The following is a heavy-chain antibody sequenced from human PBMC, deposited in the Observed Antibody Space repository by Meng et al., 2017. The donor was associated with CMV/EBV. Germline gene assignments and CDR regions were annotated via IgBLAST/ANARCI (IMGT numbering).Heavy chain of an antibody. Sequence: ASVTVSCKASGYTFTSYDINWVRQATGQGLEWMGWMNPNSGNTGYAQKFQGRVTITRNTSISTAYMELSSLRSEDTAVYYCARVKRSIAARRTWYYFDYWGQGTLVTVSS. V-gene: IGHV1-8*03. CDR1: GYTFTSYD. J-gene: IGHJ4*02. CDR3: ARVKRSIAARRTWYYFDY. D-gene: IGHD6-6*01. CDR2: MNPNSGNT.